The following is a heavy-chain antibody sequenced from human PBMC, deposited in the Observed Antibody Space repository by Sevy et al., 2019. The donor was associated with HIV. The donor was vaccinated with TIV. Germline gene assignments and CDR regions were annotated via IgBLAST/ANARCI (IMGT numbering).Heavy chain of an antibody. V-gene: IGHV3-53*03. CDR1: DLPFPPTG. D-gene: IGHD3-16*01. CDR3: AGGDTTMITDLDY. J-gene: IGHJ4*02. CDR2: VTGDGPT. Sequence: GGSLSLSVPPSDLPFPPTGITWFPKPPGRGREGVAGVTGDGPTYYADSGRDRFTVSRDNSKNTLYLQLNSLRADDTAVFYCAGGDTTMITDLDYWGQGTLVTVSS.